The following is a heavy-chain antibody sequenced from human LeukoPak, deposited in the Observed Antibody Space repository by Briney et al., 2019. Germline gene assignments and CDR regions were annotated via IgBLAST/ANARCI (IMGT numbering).Heavy chain of an antibody. CDR2: IYYNGGT. D-gene: IGHD5-24*01. J-gene: IGHJ6*02. CDR3: TRDWGGYNLGYYYGMDV. CDR1: GGSISSSSHC. V-gene: IGHV4-39*07. Sequence: SETLSLTCTVSGGSISSSSHCWGCIRQPPGKGLEWIGSIYYNGGTYYNPSLKSRVTISVDTSKNQFSLNLASVTAADTAVYYCTRDWGGYNLGYYYGMDVWGQGTTVTVSS.